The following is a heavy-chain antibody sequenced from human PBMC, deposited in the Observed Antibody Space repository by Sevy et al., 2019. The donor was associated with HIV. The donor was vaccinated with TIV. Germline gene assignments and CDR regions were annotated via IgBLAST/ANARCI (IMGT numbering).Heavy chain of an antibody. CDR1: GFSFSSYE. Sequence: GGALRVSCAASGFSFSSYEMNWVRQAPGKGLEWVSFITSSGSTKHYSDSVRGRFTISGDNAKYSLSLQMNSLRAEDTAIYYCARDLPPSATTVAHFDYWGQGTLVTVSS. V-gene: IGHV3-48*03. CDR3: ARDLPPSATTVAHFDY. D-gene: IGHD4-17*01. J-gene: IGHJ4*02. CDR2: ITSSGSTK.